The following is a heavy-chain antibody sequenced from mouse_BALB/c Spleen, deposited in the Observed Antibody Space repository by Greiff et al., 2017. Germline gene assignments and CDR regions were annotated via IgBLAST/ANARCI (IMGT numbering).Heavy chain of an antibody. CDR1: GFSLTSYG. D-gene: IGHD2-1*01. Sequence: VQLVESGPGLVQPSQSLSITCTVSGFSLTSYGVHWVRQSPGKGLEWLGVIWSGGSTDYNAAFISRLSISKDNSKSQVFFKMNSLQANDTAIYYCARNTGNSPYAMDYWGQGTSVTVSS. CDR3: ARNTGNSPYAMDY. CDR2: IWSGGST. V-gene: IGHV2-2*02. J-gene: IGHJ4*01.